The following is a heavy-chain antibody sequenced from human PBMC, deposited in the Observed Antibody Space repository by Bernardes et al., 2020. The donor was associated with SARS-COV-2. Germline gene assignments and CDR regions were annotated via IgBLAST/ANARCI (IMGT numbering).Heavy chain of an antibody. D-gene: IGHD3-9*01. CDR1: EFTFSSYA. Sequence: GGSLRLSCAASEFTFSSYAMTWVRQAPGKGLEWVSAITGSGGSTYYADSVKGRFTISRDNSKNTLYLQMNSLRAEDTAVYYCAKARYPYDILTGSNYWGQGTLVTVSS. V-gene: IGHV3-23*01. CDR3: AKARYPYDILTGSNY. J-gene: IGHJ4*02. CDR2: ITGSGGST.